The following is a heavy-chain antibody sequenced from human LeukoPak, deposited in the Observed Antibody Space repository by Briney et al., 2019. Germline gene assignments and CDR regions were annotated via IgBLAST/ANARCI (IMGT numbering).Heavy chain of an antibody. J-gene: IGHJ4*02. CDR3: ARGSGNYYNDY. V-gene: IGHV3-21*04. CDR2: ITSRSSYT. CDR1: GFTFSSDS. D-gene: IGHD3-10*01. Sequence: GGSLRLSCAASGFTFSSDSMNWVRQAPGKGLEWVSSITSRSSYTYYADSVKGRFTISRDNAKNSLYLQMNSLRAEDTAFYYCARGSGNYYNDYWGLGTLVTVSS.